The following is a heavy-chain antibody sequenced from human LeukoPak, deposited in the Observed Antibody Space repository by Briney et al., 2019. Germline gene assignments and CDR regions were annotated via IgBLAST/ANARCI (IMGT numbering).Heavy chain of an antibody. D-gene: IGHD5-24*01. CDR2: ISGTGGST. J-gene: IGHJ4*02. CDR1: GFTFSSYA. V-gene: IGHV3-23*01. CDR3: AKETAEMATISHSDY. Sequence: GGSLRLSCAASGFTFSSYAMGWVRQAPGKGLGWVSAISGTGGSTYYADSVKGRFTISRDNSKNTLYLQMNSLRAEDTAVYYCAKETAEMATISHSDYWGQGTLVTVSS.